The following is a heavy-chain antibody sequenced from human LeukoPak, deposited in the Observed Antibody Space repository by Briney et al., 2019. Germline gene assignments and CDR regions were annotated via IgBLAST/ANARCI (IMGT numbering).Heavy chain of an antibody. CDR2: IYYSGST. Sequence: PSETLSLTCTVSGGSISSSSYYWGWIRQPPGKGLEWIGSIYYSGSTYYNPSLKSRVTISLDTSKNHFSLNLRSMQASDTAVYYCARAFCVGECFVLHIFFDSWGQGTLVTVSS. V-gene: IGHV4-39*02. J-gene: IGHJ4*02. D-gene: IGHD2-21*01. CDR3: ARAFCVGECFVLHIFFDS. CDR1: GGSISSSSYY.